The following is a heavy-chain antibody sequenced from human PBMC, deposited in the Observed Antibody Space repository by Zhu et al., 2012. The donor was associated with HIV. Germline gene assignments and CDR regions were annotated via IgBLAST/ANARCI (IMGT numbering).Heavy chain of an antibody. CDR3: VERYELLSVSFRLT. CDR2: ISESGSYT. D-gene: IGHD3-10*01. V-gene: IGHV3-23*01. J-gene: IGHJ3*01. CDR1: GFTFTSYG. Sequence: EVQLLESGGGLVQPGGSLRLSCAASGFTFTSYGMSWVRQAPGKGLEWVAGISESGSYTYHADSVKGRFTISRDKSKNTLYLQMSSLRAEDTAVYYCVERYELLSVSFRLTWDQGTSGHRLF.